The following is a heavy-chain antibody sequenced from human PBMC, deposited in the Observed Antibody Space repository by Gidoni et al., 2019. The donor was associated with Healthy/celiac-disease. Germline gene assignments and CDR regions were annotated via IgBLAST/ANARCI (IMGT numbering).Heavy chain of an antibody. D-gene: IGHD4-17*01. CDR3: ARSLYGDYFDY. CDR1: GYTFTGSY. Sequence: QVQLVQSGAEAKQPGASVKVSCRASGYTFTGSYMHWVRQAPGQGMKWMGRINPNSGGTNYAQKFQGRVTMSRDTSISTAYMELSRLRSDDTAVYYCARSLYGDYFDYWGQGTLVTVSS. V-gene: IGHV1-2*06. CDR2: INPNSGGT. J-gene: IGHJ4*02.